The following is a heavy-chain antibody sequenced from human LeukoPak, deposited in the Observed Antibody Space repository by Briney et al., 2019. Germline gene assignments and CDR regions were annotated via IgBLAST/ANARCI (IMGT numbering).Heavy chain of an antibody. D-gene: IGHD5-18*01. Sequence: SGTLSLTCAVYGGSFSGYYWSWIRQPPGKGLEWIGEINHSGSTNYNPSLKSRVTISVDTSKNQFSLKLSSVTAADTAVYYCARGDTATDYWGQGTLVTVSS. CDR1: GGSFSGYY. CDR2: INHSGST. CDR3: ARGDTATDY. J-gene: IGHJ4*02. V-gene: IGHV4-34*01.